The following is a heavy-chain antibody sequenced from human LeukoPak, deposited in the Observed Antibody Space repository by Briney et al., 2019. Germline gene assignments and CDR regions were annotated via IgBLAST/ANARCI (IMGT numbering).Heavy chain of an antibody. V-gene: IGHV1-3*01. J-gene: IGHJ4*02. Sequence: GASVKVSCKASGYTFTSYAMHWVRQAPGQRLEWMGWINAGNGNTKYSQKFQGRVTITRDTSASTAYMELSSLRSEDTAVYYCARDAIFGVVNPYYYFDYWGRGTLVTVSS. CDR2: INAGNGNT. CDR3: ARDAIFGVVNPYYYFDY. D-gene: IGHD3-3*01. CDR1: GYTFTSYA.